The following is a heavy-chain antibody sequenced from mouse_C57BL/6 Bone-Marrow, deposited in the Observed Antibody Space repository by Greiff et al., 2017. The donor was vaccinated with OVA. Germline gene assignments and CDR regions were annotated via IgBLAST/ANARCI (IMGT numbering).Heavy chain of an antibody. CDR3: ARGDDGPFDY. CDR2: INYDGSST. D-gene: IGHD1-2*01. J-gene: IGHJ2*01. V-gene: IGHV5-16*01. Sequence: EVQRVESEGGLVQPGSSMKLSCTASGFTFSDYYMAWVRQVPEKGLEWVANINYDGSSTYYLDSLKSRFIISRDNAKNILYLQMSSLKSEDTATYYCARGDDGPFDYWGQGTTLTVSS. CDR1: GFTFSDYY.